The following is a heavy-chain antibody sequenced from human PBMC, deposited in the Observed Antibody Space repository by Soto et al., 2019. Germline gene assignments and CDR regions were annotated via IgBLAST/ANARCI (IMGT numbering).Heavy chain of an antibody. D-gene: IGHD2-15*01. J-gene: IGHJ6*02. Sequence: PSQTLSLTCVGSGDTVSSNSVAWNSVRQSPSRGLEWLGRTYYSSRWYSDYAVSVRSRIDINADPPTNQVSLQLNSVTPEDTAVYSCARSEEDSDYYYYGMDVWGQGSTVTSP. V-gene: IGHV6-1*01. CDR2: TYYSSRWYS. CDR3: ARSEEDSDYYYYGMDV. CDR1: GDTVSSNSVA.